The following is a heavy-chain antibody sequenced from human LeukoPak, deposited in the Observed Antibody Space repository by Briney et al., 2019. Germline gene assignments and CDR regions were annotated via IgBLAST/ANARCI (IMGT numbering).Heavy chain of an antibody. CDR2: ISGSGGST. CDR1: GFTFSSYA. Sequence: PGGSLRLSCAASGFTFSSYAMSWVRQAPGKGLEWVSAISGSGGSTYYADSVKGRFTISRDNSKNTLYLQMNSLRAEDTAVYYCAKADLYYYDSSGFGPFDYWGQGTLVTVSS. D-gene: IGHD3-22*01. J-gene: IGHJ4*02. V-gene: IGHV3-23*01. CDR3: AKADLYYYDSSGFGPFDY.